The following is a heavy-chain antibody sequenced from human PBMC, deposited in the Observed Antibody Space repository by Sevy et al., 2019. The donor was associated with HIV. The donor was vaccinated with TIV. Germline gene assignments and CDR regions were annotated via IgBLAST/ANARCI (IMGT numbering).Heavy chain of an antibody. CDR3: AITKDYYDSSGYPLDY. CDR2: FDPEDGET. Sequence: ASVKVSCKVSGYTLTQLSMHWVRQAPGKGLEWMGSFDPEDGETIYAQKFQGRVTMTEDTSTDTAYMELRSLKSEDTAVFYCAITKDYYDSSGYPLDYWGREPWSPSPQ. D-gene: IGHD3-22*01. J-gene: IGHJ4*02. CDR1: GYTLTQLS. V-gene: IGHV1-24*01.